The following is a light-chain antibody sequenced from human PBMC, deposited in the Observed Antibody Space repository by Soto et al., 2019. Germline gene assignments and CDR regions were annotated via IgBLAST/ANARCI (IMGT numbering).Light chain of an antibody. CDR3: QKYNGAPSLT. J-gene: IGKJ4*01. Sequence: DIQMTQSPSSLSASVGDRVTITCRASQGISNFLAWYQQRPGKDPKVLIYAASTLQSGVPSRFSGSGSGTDFTLTISSLQPEDVVTYYCQKYNGAPSLTFGGGTKVEIK. V-gene: IGKV1-27*01. CDR1: QGISNF. CDR2: AAS.